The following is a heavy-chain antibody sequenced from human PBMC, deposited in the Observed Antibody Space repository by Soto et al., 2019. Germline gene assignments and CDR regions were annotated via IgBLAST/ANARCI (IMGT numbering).Heavy chain of an antibody. J-gene: IGHJ5*02. CDR1: GFTFSNYV. Sequence: GGSLRLSCAASGFTFSNYVMNWVRQAPGKGLVWVSGISSDGGSTYHADSVKGRFTISRDNAKNTLYLQMNSLRAEDTAVYYCARGGAYCGGDCYDSWFDPWGQGTLVTVS. D-gene: IGHD2-21*02. CDR2: ISSDGGST. CDR3: ARGGAYCGGDCYDSWFDP. V-gene: IGHV3-23*01.